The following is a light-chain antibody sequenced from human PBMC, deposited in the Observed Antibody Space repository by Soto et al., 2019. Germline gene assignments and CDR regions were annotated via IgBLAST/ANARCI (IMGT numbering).Light chain of an antibody. CDR1: QAITNN. CDR2: EES. Sequence: DIHLTQSPSSLSASVGDRVTITCRASQAITNNLAWYQQKPGNPPKLLIYEESTFHSWVPSRFSARKVAIQFILTIDSLQPEDFATYYSQQVKSYPRTFGGGTKVEIK. J-gene: IGKJ4*01. CDR3: QQVKSYPRT. V-gene: IGKV1-9*01.